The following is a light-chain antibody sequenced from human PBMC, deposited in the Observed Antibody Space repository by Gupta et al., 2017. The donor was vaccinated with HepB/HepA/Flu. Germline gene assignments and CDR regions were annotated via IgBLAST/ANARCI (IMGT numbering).Light chain of an antibody. Sequence: EIVFTPSPATLSLSPGERATLSCRASQSISSYLAWYEQKPCQAPRLLIYDASMRATDIPARYSGSGSGTDFTLTISSLEPEDFAVYYCQQGSKWPPSFGAGTKVEIK. CDR1: QSISSY. J-gene: IGKJ4*01. V-gene: IGKV3-11*01. CDR3: QQGSKWPPS. CDR2: DAS.